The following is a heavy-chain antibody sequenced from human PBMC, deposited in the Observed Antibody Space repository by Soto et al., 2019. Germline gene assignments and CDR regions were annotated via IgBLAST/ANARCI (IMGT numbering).Heavy chain of an antibody. CDR1: GFTFSAYD. D-gene: IGHD3-16*01. CDR2: IGTLHDT. Sequence: PGGSLRLSCAASGFTFSAYDMHWVRQPTGKGLEWVSAIGTLHDTYYPDSVKGRFTISRENAKNSLYLQMNSLTTGGTAVYYCARQASYRPGGGGWFDPWGQGTLVTVSS. CDR3: ARQASYRPGGGGWFDP. V-gene: IGHV3-13*01. J-gene: IGHJ5*02.